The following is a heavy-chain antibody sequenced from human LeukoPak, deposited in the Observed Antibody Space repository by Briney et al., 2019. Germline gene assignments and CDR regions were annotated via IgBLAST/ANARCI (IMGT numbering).Heavy chain of an antibody. D-gene: IGHD3-3*01. CDR2: ISDTGGST. Sequence: PGGSLRLSCAASGITFSSYAMSWVRQAPGKGLEGVSVISDTGGSTHYTDSVKGRFTISRDNAKNTLYLQMNSLRAEDTAVYYCASSLRFLECFISWGQGTLVTVSS. CDR3: ASSLRFLECFIS. CDR1: GITFSSYA. V-gene: IGHV3-23*01. J-gene: IGHJ5*02.